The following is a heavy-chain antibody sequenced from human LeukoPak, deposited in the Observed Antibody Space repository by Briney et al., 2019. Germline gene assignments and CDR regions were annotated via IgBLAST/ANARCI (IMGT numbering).Heavy chain of an antibody. Sequence: GGSLRLSCAASGFTFSSYGMHWVRQAPGKGLEWVAVIWYDGSNKYYADSVKGRFTISRDNAKNSLFLQMHSLRAEDTAVYYCASYSSSFAFDIWGQGTMVTVSS. CDR3: ASYSSSFAFDI. V-gene: IGHV3-33*01. CDR2: IWYDGSNK. D-gene: IGHD6-13*01. J-gene: IGHJ3*02. CDR1: GFTFSSYG.